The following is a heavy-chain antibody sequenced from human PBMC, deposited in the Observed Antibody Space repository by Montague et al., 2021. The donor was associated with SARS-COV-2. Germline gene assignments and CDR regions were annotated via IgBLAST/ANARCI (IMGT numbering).Heavy chain of an antibody. CDR2: VNHSGST. Sequence: SETLSLTCAVYGGSFSGYYWSWIRHPPGKGLEWIGEVNHSGSTNYNPSLKSRVTISVDTSKNQFSLKLSSVTAADTAVYYCARGYQLRFLEWSSRQSTFDYWGQGTLVTVSS. J-gene: IGHJ4*02. CDR1: GGSFSGYY. D-gene: IGHD3-3*01. V-gene: IGHV4-34*01. CDR3: ARGYQLRFLEWSSRQSTFDY.